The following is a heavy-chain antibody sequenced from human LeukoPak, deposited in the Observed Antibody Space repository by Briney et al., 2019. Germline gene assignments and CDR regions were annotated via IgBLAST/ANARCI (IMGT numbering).Heavy chain of an antibody. CDR1: GFTFSSHN. D-gene: IGHD2-21*02. V-gene: IGHV3-33*08. J-gene: IGHJ1*01. CDR2: IWYDGSNK. CDR3: ARERVVVTAIGYFQH. Sequence: GGSLRLSCAASGFTFSSHNMNWVRQAPGKGLEWVAVIWYDGSNKYYADSVKGRFTISRDNSKNTLYLQMNSLRAEDTAVYYCARERVVVTAIGYFQHWGQGTLVTVSS.